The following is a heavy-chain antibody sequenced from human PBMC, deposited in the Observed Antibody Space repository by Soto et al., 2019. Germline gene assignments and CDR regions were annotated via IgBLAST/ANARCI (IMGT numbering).Heavy chain of an antibody. CDR1: EFTLSSYG. V-gene: IGHV3-21*06. J-gene: IGHJ4*02. CDR2: ISSTTNYI. Sequence: PGGSLRLSCVASEFTLSSYGMNWVRQAPGKGLEWVSSISSTTNYIYYGDSMKGRFTISRDNAKNSLYLEMNSLRAEDTAVYYCARESEDLTSNFDYWGQGTLVTVSS. CDR3: ARESEDLTSNFDY.